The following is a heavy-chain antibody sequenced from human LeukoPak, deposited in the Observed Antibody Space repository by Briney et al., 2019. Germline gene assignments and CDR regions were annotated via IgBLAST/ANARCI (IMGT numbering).Heavy chain of an antibody. V-gene: IGHV2-70*01. Sequence: SGPALVKPTQTLTLTCTFSGFSLSTSGMCVSWIRQPPGKPLEWLPPIDWDDDKYYSTSLKTRLTISKDNSKNQVVLTMTKMDPVDTATYYCARIVWGQQLVPPLYYYYGMDVWGQGTTVTVSS. D-gene: IGHD6-13*01. CDR3: ARIVWGQQLVPPLYYYYGMDV. CDR1: GFSLSTSGMC. CDR2: IDWDDDK. J-gene: IGHJ6*02.